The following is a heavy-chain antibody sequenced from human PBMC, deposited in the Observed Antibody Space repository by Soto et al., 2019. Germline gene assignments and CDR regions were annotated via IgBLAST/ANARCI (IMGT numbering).Heavy chain of an antibody. V-gene: IGHV3-23*01. Sequence: PGGSLRLSCAASGFTFSSYAMSWVRQAPGKGLEWVSAISGSGGSTYYADSVKGRFTISRDNSKNTLYLQMNSLRAEDTAVYYSAKDQIAARPGSYYYYGMDVWGQGTTVTVSS. CDR2: ISGSGGST. CDR3: AKDQIAARPGSYYYYGMDV. D-gene: IGHD6-6*01. J-gene: IGHJ6*02. CDR1: GFTFSSYA.